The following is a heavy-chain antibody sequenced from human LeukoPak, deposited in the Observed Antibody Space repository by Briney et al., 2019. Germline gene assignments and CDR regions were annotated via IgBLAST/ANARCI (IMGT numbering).Heavy chain of an antibody. V-gene: IGHV4-4*07. CDR1: GGSISSYY. CDR3: AREGYYDFWSGHYNWFDP. D-gene: IGHD3-3*01. J-gene: IGHJ5*02. CDR2: IYTSGST. Sequence: PSETLSLTCTVSGGSISSYYWSWIRQPAGKGLEWIGRIYTSGSTNCNPSLKSRVTISVDKSKNQFSLKLSSVTAADTAVYYCAREGYYDFWSGHYNWFDPWGQGTLVTVSS.